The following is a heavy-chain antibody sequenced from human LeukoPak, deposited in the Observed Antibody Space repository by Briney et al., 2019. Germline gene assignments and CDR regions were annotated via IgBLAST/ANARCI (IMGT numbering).Heavy chain of an antibody. D-gene: IGHD2-8*01. CDR1: GVSLTYYY. Sequence: SETLSLTCAVSGVSLTYYYRSWIRQSPGKGLEWIGEVSPDGYDKYNPSLKSRVSISVDRSENQLSLRMSSVTAADTAIYYCARIRCGSGPGICYNHSAQGSLVTVSS. CDR2: VSPDGYD. V-gene: IGHV4-34*01. CDR3: ARIRCGSGPGICYNH. J-gene: IGHJ5*02.